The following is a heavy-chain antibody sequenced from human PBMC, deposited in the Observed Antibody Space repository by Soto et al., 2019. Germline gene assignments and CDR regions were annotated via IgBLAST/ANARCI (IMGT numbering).Heavy chain of an antibody. V-gene: IGHV4-34*01. CDR1: DGSFSGYY. CDR3: ARGGGYSYHLYGMDV. J-gene: IGHJ6*02. D-gene: IGHD5-18*01. Sequence: SETLSLTCAVYDGSFSGYYWIWIRQPLGKGLEWIGEIEHNGNTNYNPSFTSRATISLDTSKNQFSLKLSSVTAADTALYYCARGGGYSYHLYGMDVWGQGTAVTVS. CDR2: IEHNGNT.